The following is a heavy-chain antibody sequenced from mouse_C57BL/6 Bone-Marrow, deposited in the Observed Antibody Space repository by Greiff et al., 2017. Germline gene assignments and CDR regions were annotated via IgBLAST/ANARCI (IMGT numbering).Heavy chain of an antibody. CDR1: GYTFTSYW. D-gene: IGHD2-3*01. J-gene: IGHJ3*01. Sequence: QVQLQQPGAELVKPGALVKLSCKASGYTFTSYWMHWVKQRPGQGLEWIGMIHPNSGSTNYNEKFKSKATLTVDKSSSTAYLQLSSLTSEDSAVYYCATPDGYYVAWFAYWGQGTLVTVSA. CDR3: ATPDGYYVAWFAY. CDR2: IHPNSGST. V-gene: IGHV1-64*01.